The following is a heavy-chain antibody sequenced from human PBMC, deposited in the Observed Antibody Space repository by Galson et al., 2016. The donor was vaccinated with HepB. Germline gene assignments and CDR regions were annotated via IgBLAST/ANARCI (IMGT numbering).Heavy chain of an antibody. CDR2: TYYTGST. CDR3: ARRISSGNDAFDI. V-gene: IGHV4-30-4*01. CDR1: GGSISRSDHY. J-gene: IGHJ3*02. D-gene: IGHD3-22*01. Sequence: TLSLTCIVSGGSISRSDHYWSWIRQPPGKGLEWIGHTYYTGSTDYTPFLKSRLTISVDPSKNHFSLKLTAVTAADTAVYFCARRISSGNDAFDIWGPGTMVTVSS.